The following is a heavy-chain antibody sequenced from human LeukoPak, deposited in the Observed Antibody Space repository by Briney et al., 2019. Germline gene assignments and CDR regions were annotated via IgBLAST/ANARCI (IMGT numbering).Heavy chain of an antibody. V-gene: IGHV1-46*01. CDR3: ARGSGGLIVVVDDAFDI. J-gene: IGHJ3*02. CDR2: IYPRDGST. D-gene: IGHD3-22*01. Sequence: ASVKVSCKASGYTFTSNYIHWVRQAPGQGLEWMGMIYPRDGSTSYAQKFQGRVTVTRDTSTSTVHMELSGLRSEDTAVYYCARGSGGLIVVVDDAFDIWGQGTMVTVSS. CDR1: GYTFTSNY.